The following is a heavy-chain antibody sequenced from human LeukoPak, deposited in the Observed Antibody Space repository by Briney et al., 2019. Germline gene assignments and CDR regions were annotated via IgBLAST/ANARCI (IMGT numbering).Heavy chain of an antibody. D-gene: IGHD4-23*01. CDR1: GFTFDDYG. CDR2: INWSGGDT. V-gene: IGHV3-20*01. Sequence: GGSLRLSCAASGFTFDDYGMNWARQVPGKGLEWVAGINWSGGDTGYADSVKGRFTIARDNAKTSLYLQMNSLGDEDTALYHCARGGRLRWQGGPFDIWGLGTLVTVSS. CDR3: ARGGRLRWQGGPFDI. J-gene: IGHJ3*02.